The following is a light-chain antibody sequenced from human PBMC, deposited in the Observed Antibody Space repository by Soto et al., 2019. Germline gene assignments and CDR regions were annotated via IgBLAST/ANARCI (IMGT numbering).Light chain of an antibody. Sequence: EIELTQSPGTLSLSPGESGTLSCRAGQTLSSSSLAWYQQKPGQAPRLLIYGASNRASGIPDRFSGGGSGTDFTLTISRLEPEDFAVYYCHQYGSSPLTFGGGTQVEI. J-gene: IGKJ4*01. CDR3: HQYGSSPLT. CDR1: QTLSSSS. V-gene: IGKV3-20*01. CDR2: GAS.